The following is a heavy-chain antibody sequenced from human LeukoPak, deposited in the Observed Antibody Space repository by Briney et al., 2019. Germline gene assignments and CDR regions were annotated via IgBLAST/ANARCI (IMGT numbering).Heavy chain of an antibody. Sequence: GGSLILSCSASGFAFSVYAMSWLRQPPGKGLEWVSTINANSGTTSYAASVRGRFTISRDNSKNTLYLQLNTLRADDTATYYCAKPISGGLAVTADWFHPWGQGTLVVVPS. CDR2: INANSGTT. D-gene: IGHD6-19*01. J-gene: IGHJ5*01. V-gene: IGHV3-23*01. CDR1: GFAFSVYA. CDR3: AKPISGGLAVTADWFHP.